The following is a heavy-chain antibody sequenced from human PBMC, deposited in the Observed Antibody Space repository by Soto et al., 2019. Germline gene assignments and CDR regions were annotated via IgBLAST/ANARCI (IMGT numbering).Heavy chain of an antibody. CDR1: GFTFSSYG. J-gene: IGHJ3*02. CDR2: IWYDGSNK. V-gene: IGHV3-33*01. Sequence: QSGGSLRLSCAASGFTFSSYGMHWVRQAPGKGLEWVAVIWYDGSNKYYADSVKGRFTISRDNSKNTLYLQMNSLRAEDTAVYYWVCEYGDNDGPFDIPAQGTMVRVS. CDR3: VCEYGDNDGPFDI. D-gene: IGHD4-17*01.